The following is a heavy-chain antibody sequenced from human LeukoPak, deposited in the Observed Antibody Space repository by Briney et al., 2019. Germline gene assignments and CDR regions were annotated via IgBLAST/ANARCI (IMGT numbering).Heavy chain of an antibody. J-gene: IGHJ4*02. D-gene: IGHD3-3*01. Sequence: ASVKVSCKASGYIFTNHALQWVRQAPGQRLEWMGWINAGNGDTKYSQNFQGRFTITRDTSAGTVYMDLSSLRYEDTAVYYCARGFWNRGPWGPYYFDYWGQGTLVTVSS. CDR1: GYIFTNHA. CDR3: ARGFWNRGPWGPYYFDY. V-gene: IGHV1-3*01. CDR2: INAGNGDT.